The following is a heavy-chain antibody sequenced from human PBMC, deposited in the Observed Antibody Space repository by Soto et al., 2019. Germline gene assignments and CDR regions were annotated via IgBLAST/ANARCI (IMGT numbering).Heavy chain of an antibody. CDR1: GFTLSIYA. J-gene: IGHJ5*02. D-gene: IGHD2-15*01. V-gene: IGHV3-30-3*01. CDR3: ARGVTYCSGGSGGTCYNWFDP. CDR2: SSFDENNK. Sequence: QVQLVESGGGVVQPGRSLRLSCAASGFTLSIYAVHWVRQAPGKGLEWVSVSSFDENNKFYADSVKGRFTISRDNSKNTLYLQINSLRPEDTAVYYCARGVTYCSGGSGGTCYNWFDPWGQGTLVTVSP.